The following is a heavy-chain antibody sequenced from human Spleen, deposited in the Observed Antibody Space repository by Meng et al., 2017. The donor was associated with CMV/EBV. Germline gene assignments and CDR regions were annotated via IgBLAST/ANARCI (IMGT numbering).Heavy chain of an antibody. V-gene: IGHV1-69*10. CDR2: IILIPGRP. D-gene: IGHD2-15*01. Sequence: SVKVSCKASGYTFSRYAISWVRLAPGQGLEWMGWIILIPGRPKHAQKFQGRVTITADRSTSTAFMELTSLTSEDTAVYYCARSRGLSITPSRPPTYGMDVWGQGTTVTVSS. J-gene: IGHJ6*02. CDR1: GYTFSRYA. CDR3: ARSRGLSITPSRPPTYGMDV.